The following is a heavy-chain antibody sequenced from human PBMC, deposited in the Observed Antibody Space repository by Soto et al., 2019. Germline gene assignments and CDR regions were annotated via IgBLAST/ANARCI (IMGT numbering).Heavy chain of an antibody. CDR2: IYGSGGGI. J-gene: IGHJ4*02. Sequence: QLLESGGGLVQPGGSLRLSCTASGFTFSDYAMTWVRQAPGKGLECVAGIYGSGGGIQYADSVKGRFTISRDNAKNSLYLQMNSLRAEDTAVYYCARKETWELYFDYWGQGTLVTVSS. CDR3: ARKETWELYFDY. CDR1: GFTFSDYA. V-gene: IGHV3-23*01. D-gene: IGHD1-26*01.